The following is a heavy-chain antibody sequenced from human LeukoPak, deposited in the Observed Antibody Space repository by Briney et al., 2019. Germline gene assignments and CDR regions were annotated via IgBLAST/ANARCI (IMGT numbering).Heavy chain of an antibody. J-gene: IGHJ5*02. D-gene: IGHD6-13*01. CDR1: GGSISSYY. CDR3: ARVEYSSSWSWFDP. CDR2: IYYSGST. Sequence: PSETLSLTCTVPGGSISSYYWSWIRQPPGKGLEWIGYIYYSGSTNYNPSLKSRVTISVDTSKNQFSLKLSSVTAADTAVYYCARVEYSSSWSWFDPWGQGTLVTVSS. V-gene: IGHV4-59*01.